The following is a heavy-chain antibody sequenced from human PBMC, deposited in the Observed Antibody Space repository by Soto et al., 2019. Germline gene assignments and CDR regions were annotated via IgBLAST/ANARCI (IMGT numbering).Heavy chain of an antibody. V-gene: IGHV1-69*13. Sequence: ASVKVSCKASGCTFSSYAISCVRQAPGQVLEWMGGIIPIFGTANYAQKFQGRVTITADESTSTAYMELSSLRSEDTAVYYCANGRFFGVVPFYHGMDVWGQGTTVTVSS. CDR2: IIPIFGTA. CDR1: GCTFSSYA. J-gene: IGHJ6*02. D-gene: IGHD3-3*01. CDR3: ANGRFFGVVPFYHGMDV.